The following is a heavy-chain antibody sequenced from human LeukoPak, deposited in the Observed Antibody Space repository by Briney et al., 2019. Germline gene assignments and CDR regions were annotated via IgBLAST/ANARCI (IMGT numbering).Heavy chain of an antibody. D-gene: IGHD2-21*02. CDR2: ISGSGGST. J-gene: IGHJ4*02. V-gene: IGHV3-23*01. Sequence: GESLRLPCAASGFTFSSYGMSWVRQAPGKGLEWVSAISGSGGSTDDADSVKGRFTISRDNSKNTLYLQMNSLRAEDTAVDYCAKDMGTHIVVVTASDYWGQGTLVTVSS. CDR1: GFTFSSYG. CDR3: AKDMGTHIVVVTASDY.